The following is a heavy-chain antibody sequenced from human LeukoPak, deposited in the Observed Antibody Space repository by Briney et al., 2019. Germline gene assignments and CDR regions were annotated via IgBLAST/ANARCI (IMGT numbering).Heavy chain of an antibody. J-gene: IGHJ5*02. V-gene: IGHV1-46*01. CDR2: INPSGGST. Sequence: ASVKVSCKASGYTFTSYYMHWVRQAPGQGLEWMGIINPSGGSTSYAQKFQGRVTMTRDTSTSTAYMELSSLRSEDTAVYYCARDSQGYSSSWYSRDWFDPWGQGTLVTVSS. CDR3: ARDSQGYSSSWYSRDWFDP. CDR1: GYTFTSYY. D-gene: IGHD6-13*01.